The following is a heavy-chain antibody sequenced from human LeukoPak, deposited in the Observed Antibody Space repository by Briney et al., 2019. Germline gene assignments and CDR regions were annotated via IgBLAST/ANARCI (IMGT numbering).Heavy chain of an antibody. CDR2: NSSSGSTI. J-gene: IGHJ6*02. CDR3: ARALWEGVYYYYGMDV. CDR1: GFTFSDYY. Sequence: GSLILSCAASGFTFSDYYMRWIRQAPGKGLEWVSYNSSSGSTIYYADSVKGQFTISRDNAKNSLYLQINSLRAEDTAVYYCARALWEGVYYYYGMDVCGQGTTVTVSS. V-gene: IGHV3-11*01. D-gene: IGHD1-26*01.